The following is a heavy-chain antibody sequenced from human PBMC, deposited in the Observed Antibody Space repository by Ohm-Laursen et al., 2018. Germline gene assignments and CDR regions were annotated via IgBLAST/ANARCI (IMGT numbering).Heavy chain of an antibody. Sequence: SLRLSCAASGFTSSDYYTSWIRQAPGKGLEWVSYISSSGSTIYYADSVKGRFTISRDNAKNSLYLQMNSLRAEDTAVYYCAREEYSNYDDGMDVWGQGTTVTVSS. V-gene: IGHV3-11*01. J-gene: IGHJ6*02. CDR1: GFTSSDYY. CDR3: AREEYSNYDDGMDV. D-gene: IGHD4-11*01. CDR2: ISSSGSTI.